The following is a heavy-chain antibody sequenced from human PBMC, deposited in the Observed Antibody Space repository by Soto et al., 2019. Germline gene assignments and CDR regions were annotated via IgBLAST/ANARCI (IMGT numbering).Heavy chain of an antibody. J-gene: IGHJ6*02. D-gene: IGHD6-13*01. CDR1: GFTCSDYY. CDR3: AREGGYSSSSAMYGMDV. Sequence: QVELVESGGGLVKPGGSLRLSCAASGFTCSDYYMSWIRQAPGKGLEWISYISSSGSTIYYSDSVKGRFTISRDNAKNSLYLKMNSLRAEATAVYYCAREGGYSSSSAMYGMDVWGQGTTVTVSS. CDR2: ISSSGSTI. V-gene: IGHV3-11*01.